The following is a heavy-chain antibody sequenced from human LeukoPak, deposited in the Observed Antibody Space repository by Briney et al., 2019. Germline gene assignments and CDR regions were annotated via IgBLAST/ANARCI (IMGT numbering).Heavy chain of an antibody. D-gene: IGHD1-26*01. Sequence: SETLSLTCTVSGGSISSSSYYWGWIRQPPGKGLEWIGEINHSGSTNYNPSLKSRVTISVDTSKNQFSLKLSSVTAADTAVYYCASLGHSGSYPGGVDYWGQGTLVTVSS. CDR2: INHSGST. CDR1: GGSISSSSYY. CDR3: ASLGHSGSYPGGVDY. J-gene: IGHJ4*02. V-gene: IGHV4-39*07.